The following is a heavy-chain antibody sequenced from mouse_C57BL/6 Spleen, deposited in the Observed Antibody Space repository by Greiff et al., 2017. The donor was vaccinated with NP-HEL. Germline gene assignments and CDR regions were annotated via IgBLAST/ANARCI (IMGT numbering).Heavy chain of an antibody. CDR3: TRDYYGSIYWYFDV. CDR2: IDPETGGT. CDR1: GYTFTDYE. Sequence: SGAELVRPGASVTLSCKASGYTFTDYEMHWVKQTPVHGLEWIGAIDPETGGTAYNQKFKGKAILTADKSSSTAYMELRSLTSEDSAVYYCTRDYYGSIYWYFDVWGSGTTVTVSS. D-gene: IGHD1-1*01. V-gene: IGHV1-15*01. J-gene: IGHJ1*01.